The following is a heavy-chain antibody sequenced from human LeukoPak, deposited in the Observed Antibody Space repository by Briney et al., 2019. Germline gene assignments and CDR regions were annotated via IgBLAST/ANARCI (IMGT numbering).Heavy chain of an antibody. D-gene: IGHD6-19*01. J-gene: IGHJ5*02. CDR3: ARGLAGWGYNWFDP. Sequence: SETLSLTCAVYGGSFSGYYWSWIRQPPGKGLEWIGEINHSGSTNYNPSLKSRVTISVDTSKNQFSLKLRSVTAADTAVYYCARGLAGWGYNWFDPWGQGTLVTVSS. CDR1: GGSFSGYY. CDR2: INHSGST. V-gene: IGHV4-34*01.